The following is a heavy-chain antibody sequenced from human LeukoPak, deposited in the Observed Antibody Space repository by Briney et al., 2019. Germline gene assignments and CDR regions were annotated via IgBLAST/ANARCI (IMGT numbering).Heavy chain of an antibody. CDR3: ATYGSESYRFDY. CDR2: IYYSGST. J-gene: IGHJ4*02. D-gene: IGHD3-10*01. Sequence: SETLSLTCTVSGGSISSYYWSWIRQPPGKGLEWIGYIYYSGSTNYNPSLKSRVTISVDTSKNQFSLKPSSVTAADTAVYYCATYGSESYRFDYWGQGTLVTVSS. CDR1: GGSISSYY. V-gene: IGHV4-59*01.